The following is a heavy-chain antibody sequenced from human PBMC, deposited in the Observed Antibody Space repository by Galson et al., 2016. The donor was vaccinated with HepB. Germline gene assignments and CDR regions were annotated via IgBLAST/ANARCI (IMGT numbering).Heavy chain of an antibody. CDR1: GYTLTSYY. V-gene: IGHV1-46*01. D-gene: IGHD2-21*02. CDR2: ISPTGGTT. CDR3: ARAPLWGLARFDL. J-gene: IGHJ5*02. Sequence: SVKVSCKASGYTLTSYYMHWVRQAPGQGLEWMGVISPTGGTTTYGQRFQGRITITRDRSTSTVYMEMSSLRSEDTALYYCARAPLWGLARFDLWGQGTLVTVST.